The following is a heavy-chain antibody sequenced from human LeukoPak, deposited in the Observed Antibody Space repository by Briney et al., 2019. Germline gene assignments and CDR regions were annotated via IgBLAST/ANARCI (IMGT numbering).Heavy chain of an antibody. V-gene: IGHV2-5*01. D-gene: IGHD3-9*01. CDR1: GFSLSTSAVS. CDR3: AHKILTGEFDY. Sequence: SGPTLVNPTQTLTLTCTFSGFSLSTSAVSVGWIRQPPGKALEWLALIYWNDDKRHSPSLKSRLTITKDTSKNQVVLTMTNMDPVDTATYYCAHKILTGEFDYWGQGTLVTVSS. J-gene: IGHJ4*02. CDR2: IYWNDDK.